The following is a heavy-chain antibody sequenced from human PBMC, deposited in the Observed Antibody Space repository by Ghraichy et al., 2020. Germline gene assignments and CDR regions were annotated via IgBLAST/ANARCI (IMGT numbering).Heavy chain of an antibody. J-gene: IGHJ1*01. CDR2: INHSGST. Sequence: SETLSLTCAVYGGSFSGYYWSRIRQPPGKGLEWIGEINHSGSTNYNPSLKSRVTISVDTSKNQFSLKLSSVTAADTAVYYCATSQLRYFDWLSRVEYFQHWGQGTLVTVSS. CDR1: GGSFSGYY. D-gene: IGHD3-9*01. V-gene: IGHV4-34*01. CDR3: ATSQLRYFDWLSRVEYFQH.